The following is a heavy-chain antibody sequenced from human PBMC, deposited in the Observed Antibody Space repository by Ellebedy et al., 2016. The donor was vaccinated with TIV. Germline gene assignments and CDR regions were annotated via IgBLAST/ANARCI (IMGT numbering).Heavy chain of an antibody. Sequence: GGSLRLXXAASGFIFSSYAMHWVRQAPGKGLEWVAVISYDGSNKYYADSVKGRFTISRDNSKNTLYLQMNSLRAEDTAVYYCAREEYSSSSFDYWGQGTLVTVSS. D-gene: IGHD6-6*01. CDR2: ISYDGSNK. CDR3: AREEYSSSSFDY. CDR1: GFIFSSYA. V-gene: IGHV3-30-3*01. J-gene: IGHJ4*02.